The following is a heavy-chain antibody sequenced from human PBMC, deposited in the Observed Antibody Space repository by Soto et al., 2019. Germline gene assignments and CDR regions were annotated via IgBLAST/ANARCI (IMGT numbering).Heavy chain of an antibody. D-gene: IGHD3-10*01. V-gene: IGHV3-23*01. CDR3: AKSHYGSGSYYWGWFDP. CDR2: ISGSGGST. Sequence: PGGSLRLSCAASGFTFSSYAMSWVRQAPGKGLEWVSAISGSGGSTYYADSVKGRFTISRDNSKNTLYLQMNSLRAEDTAVYYCAKSHYGSGSYYWGWFDPWGQGTLVTV. CDR1: GFTFSSYA. J-gene: IGHJ5*02.